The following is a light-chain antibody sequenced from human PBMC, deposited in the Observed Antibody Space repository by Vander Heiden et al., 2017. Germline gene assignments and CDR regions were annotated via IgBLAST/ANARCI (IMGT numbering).Light chain of an antibody. CDR3: CADAGSSPVV. CDR1: SSDVGSYNL. CDR2: EGS. Sequence: SALSQPAPPAGSPGQSITISCIGTSSDVGSYNLVSWYQQHAGKALKLMIYEGSKRPSGVANRFSCSKSGNTASRTIAGLQAEDEADYYGCADAGSSPVVFGGGTKLTVL. J-gene: IGLJ2*01. V-gene: IGLV2-23*01.